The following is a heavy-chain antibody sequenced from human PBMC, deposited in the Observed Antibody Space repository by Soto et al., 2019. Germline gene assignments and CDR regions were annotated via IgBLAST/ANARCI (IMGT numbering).Heavy chain of an antibody. CDR1: GFSVGSNY. J-gene: IGHJ2*01. CDR2: IYSGGTT. CDR3: ARSSRGGNAGYFNL. V-gene: IGHV3-53*02. Sequence: EVQLVETGGGLIQPGGSLRLSCAVSGFSVGSNYMSWVRQAPGKGLEWVSVIYSGGTTHDADSVKGRCTTSRDNSKNMVYLQMNSLRVEDTAVYYCARSSRGGNAGYFNLWGRGTLVTVSS. D-gene: IGHD2-15*01.